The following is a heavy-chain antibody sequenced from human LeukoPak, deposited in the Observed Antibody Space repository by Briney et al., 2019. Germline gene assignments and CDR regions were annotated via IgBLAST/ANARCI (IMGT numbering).Heavy chain of an antibody. J-gene: IGHJ4*02. CDR1: GFTFSDYY. V-gene: IGHV3-49*03. CDR3: TRGRGEQWLVRGGFDY. D-gene: IGHD6-19*01. CDR2: IRSKVYGGTT. Sequence: PGGSLRLSCAASGFTFSDYYMSWIRQAPGKGLEWVGFIRSKVYGGTTEYAASVKGRFTISRDDSKSIAYLQMNSLKTEDTAVYYCTRGRGEQWLVRGGFDYWGQGTLVTVSS.